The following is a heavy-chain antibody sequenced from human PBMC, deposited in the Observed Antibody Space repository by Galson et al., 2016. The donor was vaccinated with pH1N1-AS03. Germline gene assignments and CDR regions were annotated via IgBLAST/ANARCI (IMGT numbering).Heavy chain of an antibody. V-gene: IGHV5-10-1*01. Sequence: QSGAEVKKPGESLRISCKGFGSSFPNYWISWVRQMPGKGLEWIGRIDPSDSYVNYSPSFRGHVTISADMSITTAYLHWSSLKASDTAIYYCARPWPGTSSSLGAFAFWGQGTLVSVSS. D-gene: IGHD1-1*01. CDR1: GSSFPNYW. J-gene: IGHJ1*01. CDR2: IDPSDSYV. CDR3: ARPWPGTSSSLGAFAF.